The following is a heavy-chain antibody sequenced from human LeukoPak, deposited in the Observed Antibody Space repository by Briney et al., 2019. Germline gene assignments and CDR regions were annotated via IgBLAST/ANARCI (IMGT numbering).Heavy chain of an antibody. Sequence: SETLSLTCAVYGGSFSGYYWSWIRQPPGKGPEWIGEINHSGSTNYNPSLKSRVTISVDTSKNQFSLKLSSVTAADTAVYYCASMLPATAIHFDYWGQGTLVTVSP. J-gene: IGHJ4*02. V-gene: IGHV4-34*01. CDR2: INHSGST. CDR3: ASMLPATAIHFDY. D-gene: IGHD2-2*02. CDR1: GGSFSGYY.